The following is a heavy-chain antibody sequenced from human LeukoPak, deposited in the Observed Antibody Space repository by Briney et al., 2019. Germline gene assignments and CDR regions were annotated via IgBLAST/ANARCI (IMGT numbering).Heavy chain of an antibody. CDR3: ARALSDYGEPHWYFDL. J-gene: IGHJ2*01. Sequence: ASVKVSCKASGYTFTGYYMHWVRQAPGQGLEWMGWINPNSGGTNYAQKFQGRVTMTRDTSISTAYMELSRLRSDDTAVYYCARALSDYGEPHWYFDLWGRGTLVTVSS. V-gene: IGHV1-2*02. D-gene: IGHD4-17*01. CDR1: GYTFTGYY. CDR2: INPNSGGT.